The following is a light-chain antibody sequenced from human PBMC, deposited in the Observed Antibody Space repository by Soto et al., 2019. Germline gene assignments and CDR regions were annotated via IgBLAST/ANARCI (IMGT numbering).Light chain of an antibody. CDR2: GNS. J-gene: IGLJ1*01. CDR3: QSYDSSLSDSSPSGYV. V-gene: IGLV1-40*01. CDR1: SSNIGAGYD. Sequence: QSVLTQPPSVSGAPGQRVTISCTGSSSNIGAGYDVHWYQQLPGTAPKLLIYGNSNRPSGVPDRFSGSKSGTSASLAITGLRAEDEADYYCQSYDSSLSDSSPSGYVFGTGTKVTVL.